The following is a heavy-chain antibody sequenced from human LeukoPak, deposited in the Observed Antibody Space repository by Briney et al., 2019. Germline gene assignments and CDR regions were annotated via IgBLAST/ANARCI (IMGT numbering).Heavy chain of an antibody. D-gene: IGHD3-9*01. CDR2: ISGSRGST. CDR3: AKDARETTVLRYFDWLSIPYYFDY. CDR1: GFTFSSYA. J-gene: IGHJ4*02. Sequence: GGSLRLSCAASGFTFSSYAMSWVRQAPGKGLEWVSAISGSRGSTYYADSVKGRFTISRDNSKNTLYLQMNSLRAEDTAVYYCAKDARETTVLRYFDWLSIPYYFDYWGQGTLVTVSS. V-gene: IGHV3-23*01.